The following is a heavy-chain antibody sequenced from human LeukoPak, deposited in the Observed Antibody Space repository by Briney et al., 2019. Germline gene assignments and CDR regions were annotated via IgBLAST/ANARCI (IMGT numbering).Heavy chain of an antibody. D-gene: IGHD2-2*01. CDR1: GFTFSSYA. CDR2: ISYDGSNK. V-gene: IGHV3-30-3*01. CDR3: ARDIVVVPAASGFDP. J-gene: IGHJ5*02. Sequence: GGSLRLSCAASGFTFSSYAMHWVRQAPGKGLGWVAVISYDGSNKYYADSVKGRFTISRDNSKNTLYLQMNSLRAEDTAVYYCARDIVVVPAASGFDPWGQGTLVTVSS.